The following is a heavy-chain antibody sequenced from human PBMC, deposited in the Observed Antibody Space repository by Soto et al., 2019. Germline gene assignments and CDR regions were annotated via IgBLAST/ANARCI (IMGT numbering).Heavy chain of an antibody. CDR3: ARDGGGDCHVPPCWFDP. Sequence: QVQLVQSGAEVKKPGASVKVSCKASGYTFTSYGISWVRQAPGQGLEWMGWISVYNGNTNYGKKLQGRVTMTTDTSTSTAYLELRSLRSDDTAVYYGARDGGGDCHVPPCWFDPWGQGTLVTVSS. CDR2: ISVYNGNT. J-gene: IGHJ5*02. D-gene: IGHD2-21*01. V-gene: IGHV1-18*01. CDR1: GYTFTSYG.